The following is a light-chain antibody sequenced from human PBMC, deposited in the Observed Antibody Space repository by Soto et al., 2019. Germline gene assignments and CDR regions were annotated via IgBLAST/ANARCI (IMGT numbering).Light chain of an antibody. V-gene: IGKV4-1*01. CDR3: QQYYRTPIT. CDR2: WAS. J-gene: IGKJ5*01. CDR1: QNILYNPNNKTY. Sequence: DIVMTQSPDSLAVSLGERATINCKSSQNILYNPNNKTYLAWYQQKAGQPPKLLISWASTRESGVPDRFSGSGSATDFTLTISSLQAEDVAVYYCQQYYRTPITFGQGTRLEIK.